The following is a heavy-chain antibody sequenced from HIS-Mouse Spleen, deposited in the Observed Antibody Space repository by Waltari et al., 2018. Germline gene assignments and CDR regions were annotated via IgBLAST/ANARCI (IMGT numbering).Heavy chain of an antibody. D-gene: IGHD6-13*01. J-gene: IGHJ2*01. CDR1: GGSISSSSYY. CDR3: AREIPYSSSWYDWYFDL. Sequence: QLQLLESGPGLVKPSQNLSLTCTVSGGSISSSSYYSVWIRQPPGKGLEWIGSIYYSGSTYYNPSLKSRVTISVDTSKNQFSLKLSSVTAADTAVYYCAREIPYSSSWYDWYFDLWGRGTLVTVSS. CDR2: IYYSGST. V-gene: IGHV4-39*07.